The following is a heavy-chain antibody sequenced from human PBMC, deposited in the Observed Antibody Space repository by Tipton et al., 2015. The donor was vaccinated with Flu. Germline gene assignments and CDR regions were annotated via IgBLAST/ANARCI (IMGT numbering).Heavy chain of an antibody. Sequence: LRLSCTVSGGSISSYYWSWIRQPAGKGLEWIGRIYTSGSTNYNPSLKSRVTMSVDTSKNQFSLKLSSVTAADTAVYYCARHDGSRNRNWFDPWGQGTLVTASS. CDR1: GGSISSYY. V-gene: IGHV4-4*07. J-gene: IGHJ5*02. CDR3: ARHDGSRNRNWFDP. D-gene: IGHD1-26*01. CDR2: IYTSGST.